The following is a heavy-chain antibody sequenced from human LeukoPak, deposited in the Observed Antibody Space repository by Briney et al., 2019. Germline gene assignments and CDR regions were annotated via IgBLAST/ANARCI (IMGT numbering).Heavy chain of an antibody. D-gene: IGHD5-12*01. CDR1: GGSISSANSY. V-gene: IGHV4-61*02. Sequence: SETLSLTCTVSGGSISSANSYWNWIRQPAGKGLEWIGRIYTSGSSNYNPSIKSRVTISVDTSKNQFSLRLSSVTAADTAVYYCARASGYSGYDLGAYYYFYMDVWGKGTTVTVSS. CDR2: IYTSGSS. J-gene: IGHJ6*03. CDR3: ARASGYSGYDLGAYYYFYMDV.